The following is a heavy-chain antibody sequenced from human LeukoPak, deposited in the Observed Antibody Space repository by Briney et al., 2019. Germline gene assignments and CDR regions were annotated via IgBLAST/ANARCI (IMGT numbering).Heavy chain of an antibody. CDR2: INADSGNT. Sequence: ASVKVSCKASGYTFTEYAMHWVRLAPGHGLEWMEWINADSGNTESSQRFQGRLSITWDTSATTAYMELSSLTSEDTAVYYCARGGPNRSGWTLDYWGPGTLVTVSS. D-gene: IGHD6-19*01. J-gene: IGHJ4*02. CDR1: GYTFTEYA. V-gene: IGHV1-3*01. CDR3: ARGGPNRSGWTLDY.